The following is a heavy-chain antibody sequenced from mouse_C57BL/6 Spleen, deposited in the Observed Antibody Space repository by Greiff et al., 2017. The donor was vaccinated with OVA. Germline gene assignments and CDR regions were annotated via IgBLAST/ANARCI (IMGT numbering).Heavy chain of an antibody. CDR1: GFTFTDYY. V-gene: IGHV7-3*01. CDR3: ATHKNGYAMDY. Sequence: EVKLMESGGGLVQPGGSLSLSCAASGFTFTDYYMSWVRQPPGKALEWLGFIRNKANGYNTEYSASVKGRFTISRDNSQSILYLQMNALRAEDSANYYCATHKNGYAMDYWGQGTSVTVSS. J-gene: IGHJ4*01. D-gene: IGHD6-1*01. CDR2: IRNKANGYNT.